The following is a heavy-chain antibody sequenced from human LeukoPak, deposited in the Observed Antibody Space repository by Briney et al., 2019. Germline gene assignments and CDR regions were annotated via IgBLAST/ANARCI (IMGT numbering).Heavy chain of an antibody. CDR1: GYSISSSNW. D-gene: IGHD6-6*01. CDR3: ASVSARPDYYFDS. Sequence: PSDTLSLTCAVSGYSISSSNWWGWIRQPPGKGLEWIGYIYYSGSTYYSPSLKGRVTMSIDMSKNQFSLKLSSVTAVDTAVYYCASVSARPDYYFDSWGQGTLVTVSS. J-gene: IGHJ4*02. CDR2: IYYSGST. V-gene: IGHV4-28*01.